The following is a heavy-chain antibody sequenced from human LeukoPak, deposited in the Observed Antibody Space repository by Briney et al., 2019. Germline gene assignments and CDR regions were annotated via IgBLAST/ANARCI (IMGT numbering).Heavy chain of an antibody. CDR2: IYYSGST. D-gene: IGHD2-2*01. CDR3: ARGHCSSTSCYGVGQDYGMDV. J-gene: IGHJ6*02. CDR1: GGSISSGGYY. V-gene: IGHV4-31*03. Sequence: PSETLSLTCTVSGGSISSGGYYWSWIRQHPGKGLEWIGYIYYSGSTYYNPSLKSRVTISVDTSKNQFSLKLSSVTAADTAVYYCARGHCSSTSCYGVGQDYGMDVWGQGTTVTVSS.